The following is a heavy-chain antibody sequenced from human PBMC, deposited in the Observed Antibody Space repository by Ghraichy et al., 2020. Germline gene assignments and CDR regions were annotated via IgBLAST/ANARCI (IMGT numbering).Heavy chain of an antibody. V-gene: IGHV2-70*01. Sequence: SGPTLVKPTQTLTLTCTFSGFSLSTSGMCVSWIRQPPGKALEWLALIDWDDDKYYSTSLKTRLTISKDTSKNQVVLTMTNMNPVDTATYYCARIGGNTVTTGGSYDYWGQGTLVTVSS. CDR2: IDWDDDK. J-gene: IGHJ4*02. D-gene: IGHD4-17*01. CDR1: GFSLSTSGMC. CDR3: ARIGGNTVTTGGSYDY.